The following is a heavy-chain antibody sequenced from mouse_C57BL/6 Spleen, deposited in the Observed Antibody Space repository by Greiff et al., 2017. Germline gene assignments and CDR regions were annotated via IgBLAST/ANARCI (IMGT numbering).Heavy chain of an antibody. J-gene: IGHJ2*01. V-gene: IGHV5-4*01. Sequence: EVKLMESGGGLVKPGGSLKLSCAASGFTFSSYAMSWVRQTPEKRLEWVATLSDGGSYTYYPDNVKGRFTISRDNAKNNLYLQMSHLKAEDTAMYYCARDLTWPSGDWGQGTTLTVSS. D-gene: IGHD3-1*01. CDR2: LSDGGSYT. CDR1: GFTFSSYA. CDR3: ARDLTWPSGD.